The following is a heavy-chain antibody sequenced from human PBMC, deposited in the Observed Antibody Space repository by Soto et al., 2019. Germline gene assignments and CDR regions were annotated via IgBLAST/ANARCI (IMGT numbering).Heavy chain of an antibody. Sequence: SETLSLTCTVSGGSISSYYWSWIRQPAGKGLEWIGRIYTSGSTNYNPSLKSRVAMSVDTSKNQFSLKLSSVTAADTAVYYCARVRGVVVVPAAEEDWFDPWGQGTLVTVSS. D-gene: IGHD2-2*01. CDR2: IYTSGST. J-gene: IGHJ5*02. CDR1: GGSISSYY. CDR3: ARVRGVVVVPAAEEDWFDP. V-gene: IGHV4-4*07.